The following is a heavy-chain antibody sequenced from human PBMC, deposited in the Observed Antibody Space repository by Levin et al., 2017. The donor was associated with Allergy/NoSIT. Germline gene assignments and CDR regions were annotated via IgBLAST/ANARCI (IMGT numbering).Heavy chain of an antibody. CDR2: IKSKTDGGTT. D-gene: IGHD5-12*01. CDR1: GFTFRNAW. J-gene: IGHJ6*02. Sequence: LSLPCAASGFTFRNAWMSWVRQAPGKGLEWVGRIKSKTDGGTTDYAAPVKGRFTISRDDSKNTLYLQMNSLKTEDTAVYYCTRRSRGYSGYDPSGGYYYGMDVWGQGTTVTVSS. CDR3: TRRSRGYSGYDPSGGYYYGMDV. V-gene: IGHV3-15*01.